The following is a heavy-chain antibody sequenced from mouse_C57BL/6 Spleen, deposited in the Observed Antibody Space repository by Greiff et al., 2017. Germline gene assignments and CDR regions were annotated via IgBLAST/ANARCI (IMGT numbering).Heavy chain of an antibody. CDR3: ASYYFDY. J-gene: IGHJ2*01. CDR2: IDPSDSYP. Sequence: QVQLKQPGAELVMPGASVKLSCKASGYTFTSYWMHWVQQRPGQGLEWIGEIDPSDSYPNYNQKFKGKSTLTVDKASSAAYMQLSSLTSEDSAVYYCASYYFDYWGQGTTLTVSS. CDR1: GYTFTSYW. V-gene: IGHV1-69*01.